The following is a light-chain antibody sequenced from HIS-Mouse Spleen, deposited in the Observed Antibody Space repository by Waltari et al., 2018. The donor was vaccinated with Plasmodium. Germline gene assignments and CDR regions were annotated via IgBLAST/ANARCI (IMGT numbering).Light chain of an antibody. CDR2: EDS. Sequence: SYELTQPPSVSVSPGPTARTTCSGAALPNKYAYGYQQKSGQAPVLVIYEDSKRPSGIPERFSGSSSGTMATLTISGAQVEDEADYYCYSTDSSGNHRVFGGGTKLTVL. V-gene: IGLV3-10*01. CDR1: ALPNKY. CDR3: YSTDSSGNHRV. J-gene: IGLJ3*02.